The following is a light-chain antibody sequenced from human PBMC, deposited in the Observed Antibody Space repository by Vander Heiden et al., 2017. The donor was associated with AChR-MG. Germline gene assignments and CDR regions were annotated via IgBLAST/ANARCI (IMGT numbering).Light chain of an antibody. J-gene: IGKJ4*01. Sequence: DIVMTQSPPSLPVTPGEPASISCRSSQSLMDVNGNNYLDWYLQKPGQSPQLLIHLASYRASGVPDRFSGSGSGTDFTLKISRVEAEDVGVYYCRQALQTPLTFGGGTRVEIK. CDR2: LAS. CDR1: QSLMDVNGNNY. CDR3: RQALQTPLT. V-gene: IGKV2-28*01.